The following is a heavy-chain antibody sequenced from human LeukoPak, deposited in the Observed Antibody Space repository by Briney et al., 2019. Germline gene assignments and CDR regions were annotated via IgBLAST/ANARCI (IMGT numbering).Heavy chain of an antibody. CDR2: ISGTGSST. J-gene: IGHJ4*02. Sequence: GGSLRLSCAASRCTFSSYALSWVRQAPGKGLEWVSDISGTGSSTYYADSVNGRFTISRDNSKNTLYLQMNSLRAEDTAVYYCAQTATSETYYYESSGLRHVGYFEYWGQGTLVTVSS. CDR1: RCTFSSYA. D-gene: IGHD3-22*01. CDR3: AQTATSETYYYESSGLRHVGYFEY. V-gene: IGHV3-23*01.